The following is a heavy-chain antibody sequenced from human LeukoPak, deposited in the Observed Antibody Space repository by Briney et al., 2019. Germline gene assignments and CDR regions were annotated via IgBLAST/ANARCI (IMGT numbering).Heavy chain of an antibody. Sequence: GGSLRLSCAASGFTFSYYSMNWLRQAPGKGLEWVSSINSSSSYIYYADSVKGRFTISRDNAKSSLYLQMNSLRAEDTAVYYCARGSGYDLSDIDYWGQGTLVTVSS. V-gene: IGHV3-21*01. J-gene: IGHJ4*02. D-gene: IGHD5-12*01. CDR3: ARGSGYDLSDIDY. CDR1: GFTFSYYS. CDR2: INSSSSYI.